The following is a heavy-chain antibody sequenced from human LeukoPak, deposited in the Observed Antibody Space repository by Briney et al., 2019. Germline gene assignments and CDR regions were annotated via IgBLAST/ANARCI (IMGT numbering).Heavy chain of an antibody. Sequence: GGSLRLSCAASGFTFSSYGMSWVRQAPGKGLEWVSAISGRDSNTYYADSVEGRFTISRDNSKDTLYLQMNSLSAEDTAVYYCARGPTAYPYFDSWGQGTLVTVSS. CDR1: GFTFSSYG. J-gene: IGHJ4*02. CDR3: ARGPTAYPYFDS. CDR2: ISGRDSNT. D-gene: IGHD3-9*01. V-gene: IGHV3-23*01.